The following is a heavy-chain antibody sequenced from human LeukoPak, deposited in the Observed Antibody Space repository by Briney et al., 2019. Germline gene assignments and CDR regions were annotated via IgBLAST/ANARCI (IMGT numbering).Heavy chain of an antibody. CDR1: GFTFSRFA. CDR3: ATESSHY. Sequence: GGSLRLSCAVSGFTFSRFAMNWVRQAPGKGLEWVSIISNSGTITSYADSVKGRFTISRDNSKNTVYLQMNSLRAEDTALYYCATESSHYWGQGTLVAVSS. CDR2: ISNSGTIT. J-gene: IGHJ4*02. V-gene: IGHV3-23*01. D-gene: IGHD3-10*01.